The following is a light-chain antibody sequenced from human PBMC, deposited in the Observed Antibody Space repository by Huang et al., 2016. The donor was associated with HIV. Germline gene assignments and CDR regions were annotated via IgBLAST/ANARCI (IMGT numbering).Light chain of an antibody. CDR2: GPS. Sequence: EIVMTQSPATLSVSPGERATLSCRASQSVSSNLAWYQQKHGQAPRLLIYGPSTRVTGVPASFSGSGSGTEFTLTISSLQSEDFAVYYCQQYDNGPIAFGQGTRLEI. V-gene: IGKV3-15*01. CDR3: QQYDNGPIA. J-gene: IGKJ5*01. CDR1: QSVSSN.